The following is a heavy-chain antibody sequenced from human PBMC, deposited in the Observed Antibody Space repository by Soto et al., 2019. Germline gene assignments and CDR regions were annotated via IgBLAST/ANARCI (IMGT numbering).Heavy chain of an antibody. D-gene: IGHD3-10*01. CDR1: GGSLSSYY. V-gene: IGHV4-59*01. CDR3: SRGLWFGTGYYYDY. J-gene: IGHJ4*02. CDR2: IYYSGST. Sequence: SETLSLTCTVSGGSLSSYYWSWIRQPPGKGLEWIGYIYYSGSTNYNPSLKSRVTISVDTSKNQFSLKLSSVTAADTAVYYCSRGLWFGTGYYYDYWGQGSLVTVSS.